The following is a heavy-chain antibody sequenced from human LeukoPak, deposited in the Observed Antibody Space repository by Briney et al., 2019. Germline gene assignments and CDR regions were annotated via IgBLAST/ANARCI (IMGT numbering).Heavy chain of an antibody. V-gene: IGHV5-51*01. CDR2: IYPGDSDT. CDR1: GYSFTSYC. J-gene: IGHJ4*02. CDR3: ARPRDSSGYYYFDY. D-gene: IGHD3-22*01. Sequence: GESLKISCKGSGYSFTSYCIGWVRQMAGKGLEWRGIIYPGDSDTRYSPSFQGQVTISADKSISTAYLQWSSLKASDTAMYYCARPRDSSGYYYFDYWGQGTLVTVSS.